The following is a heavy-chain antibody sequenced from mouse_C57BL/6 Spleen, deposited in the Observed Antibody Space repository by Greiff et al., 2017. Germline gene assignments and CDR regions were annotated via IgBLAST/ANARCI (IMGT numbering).Heavy chain of an antibody. CDR2: IRNKANGYTT. CDR3: ARYYPRDYFDY. J-gene: IGHJ2*01. CDR1: GFTFTDYY. V-gene: IGHV7-3*01. D-gene: IGHD3-3*01. Sequence: EVMLVESGGGLVQPGGSLSLSCAASGFTFTDYYMSWVRQPPGKALEWLGFIRNKANGYTTEYSASVKGRFTISRDNSQSILYLQMNALRAEDSATDYCARYYPRDYFDYWGQGTTLTVSS.